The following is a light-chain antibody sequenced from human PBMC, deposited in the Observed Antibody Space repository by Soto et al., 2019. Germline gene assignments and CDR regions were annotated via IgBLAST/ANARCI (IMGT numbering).Light chain of an antibody. Sequence: EIVLTQSPATLSLSPGERATLSCGASQSVTSSYLAWYQQKPGQAPRLLIYGASTTATGIPARFSGSGSGTEFTLTISSLQSEDFAVYYCQQYNNWPPLTFGGGTKVDNK. CDR3: QQYNNWPPLT. CDR1: QSVTSSY. J-gene: IGKJ4*01. V-gene: IGKV3-15*01. CDR2: GAS.